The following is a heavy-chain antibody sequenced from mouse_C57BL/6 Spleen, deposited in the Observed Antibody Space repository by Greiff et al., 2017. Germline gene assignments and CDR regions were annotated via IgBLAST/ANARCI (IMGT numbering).Heavy chain of an antibody. CDR2: IDPENGDT. CDR1: GFNIKDDY. Sequence: VQLQQSGAELVRPGASVKLSCTASGFNIKDDYMHWVKQRPEQGLEWIGWIDPENGDTEYASKFQGKATITADTSSTTAYLQLSSLTSEDTAVYYCTTAYGNHENWGQGTLLTVSA. D-gene: IGHD2-10*02. CDR3: TTAYGNHEN. V-gene: IGHV14-4*01. J-gene: IGHJ3*01.